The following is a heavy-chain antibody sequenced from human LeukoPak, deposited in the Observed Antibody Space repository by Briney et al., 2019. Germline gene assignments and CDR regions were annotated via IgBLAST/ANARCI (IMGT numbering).Heavy chain of an antibody. CDR2: ISAYNGNT. CDR1: GYTFTSYG. Sequence: ASVKVSCKASGYTFTSYGISWVRQAPGQGLEWMGWISAYNGNTSYAQKFQGRVTMTRDTSTSTVYMELSSLRSEDTAVYYCARGTWFDPWGQGTLVTVSS. J-gene: IGHJ5*02. V-gene: IGHV1-18*01. CDR3: ARGTWFDP.